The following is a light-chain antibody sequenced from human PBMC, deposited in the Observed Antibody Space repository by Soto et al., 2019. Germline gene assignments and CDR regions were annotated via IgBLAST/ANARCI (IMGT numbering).Light chain of an antibody. CDR1: QSVSTF. V-gene: IGKV3-11*01. J-gene: IGKJ5*01. CDR3: QQRARWPMP. CDR2: DTF. Sequence: EVVLTQSPATLSMSPGERVTLSCRASQSVSTFVAWYQHKPGQAPRPVIYDTFKRAPGVPDRFSGGGSGTDFSLTISSLEPEDFAVYYCQQRARWPMPFGHGTRLEIK.